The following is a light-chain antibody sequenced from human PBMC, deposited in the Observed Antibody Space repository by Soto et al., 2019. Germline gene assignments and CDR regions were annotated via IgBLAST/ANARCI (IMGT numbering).Light chain of an antibody. CDR2: WAS. Sequence: DIVMTQSPDSLAVSLGERATINCKSSQSVLYSSSNKNYLAWYQQKPGQPPKLLIYWASTRESGVPDRFSGSGSGTDFTLTIVSLQAEDVAVYYCQQYYSTPLTFGGGTKMEIK. CDR3: QQYYSTPLT. J-gene: IGKJ4*01. CDR1: QSVLYSSSNKNY. V-gene: IGKV4-1*01.